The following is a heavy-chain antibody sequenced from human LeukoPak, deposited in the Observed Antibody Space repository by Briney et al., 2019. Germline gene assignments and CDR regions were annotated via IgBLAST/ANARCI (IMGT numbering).Heavy chain of an antibody. J-gene: IGHJ4*02. CDR3: ARDSSGHYYTY. Sequence: PSETLSLTCSVSGGSISSDYYTWIRQPPGKGLEWIGYMSDIGSTNYNPSLKSRVTISVDTSKNQFSLKLSSVTAADTAVYYCARDSSGHYYTYWGQGTLVTVSS. V-gene: IGHV4-59*08. CDR2: MSDIGST. D-gene: IGHD3-22*01. CDR1: GGSISSDY.